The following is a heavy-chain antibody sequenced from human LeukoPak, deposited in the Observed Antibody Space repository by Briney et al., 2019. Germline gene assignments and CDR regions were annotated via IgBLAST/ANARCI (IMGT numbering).Heavy chain of an antibody. CDR1: AYTFTTYD. CDR3: ARRNTAMVAGLDY. V-gene: IGHV1-8*01. CDR2: MNPNSGNT. Sequence: RASVKVSCKASAYTFTTYDINWVRQATGQGLEWMGWMNPNSGNTGYAQKFQGRVTMTRNTSISTAFMELSGLRSGDTAVYFCARRNTAMVAGLDYWGQGSLVPVSS. J-gene: IGHJ4*02. D-gene: IGHD5-18*01.